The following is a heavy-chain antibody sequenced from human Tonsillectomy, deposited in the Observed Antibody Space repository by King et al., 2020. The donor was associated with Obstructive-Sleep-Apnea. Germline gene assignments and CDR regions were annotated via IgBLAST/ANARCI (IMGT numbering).Heavy chain of an antibody. D-gene: IGHD3-10*01. CDR2: ISYDGINK. CDR1: GFTFSSYG. J-gene: IGHJ6*02. V-gene: IGHV3-30*18. CDR3: AKEIRYYDSGGYLRGGYYYGMDV. Sequence: VQLVESGGGVVQPGRSLRLSCAASGFTFSSYGMHWVRQVPGKGLEWVAVISYDGINKYYADSVKGRFTISRDNSKNTLYLQMNSLTADDTAVYYCAKEIRYYDSGGYLRGGYYYGMDVWGQGTTVTVSS.